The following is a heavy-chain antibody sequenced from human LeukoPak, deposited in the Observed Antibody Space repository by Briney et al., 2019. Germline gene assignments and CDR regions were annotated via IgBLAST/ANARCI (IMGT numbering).Heavy chain of an antibody. CDR2: ISGNGGTT. CDR3: ARGRTGAGRYYLDY. J-gene: IGHJ4*02. V-gene: IGHV3-23*01. CDR1: GFTFSTYA. D-gene: IGHD3-10*01. Sequence: GGSLRLSFTPPGFTFSTYAIIWVRQAQGRGLGGVSSISGNGGTTYYADSVKCGFIISRDNSKSTLHLQINSLRVEDTAKYYCARGRTGAGRYYLDYWGQGTLVTVSS.